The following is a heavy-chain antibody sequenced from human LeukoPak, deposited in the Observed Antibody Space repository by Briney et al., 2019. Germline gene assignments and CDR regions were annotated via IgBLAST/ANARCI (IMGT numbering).Heavy chain of an antibody. V-gene: IGHV4-38-2*02. CDR3: ARWWGFDP. CDR2: IYHSGIT. J-gene: IGHJ5*02. CDR1: IYSISNGYF. Sequence: PSETLSLTCTASIYSISNGYFWGWIRQTPGKGLEWIGSIYHSGITNYNPSLKSRVTISVDTSNNQFSLKLNSVTAADTAMYYCARWWGFDPWGQGTLVTVSS. D-gene: IGHD2-15*01.